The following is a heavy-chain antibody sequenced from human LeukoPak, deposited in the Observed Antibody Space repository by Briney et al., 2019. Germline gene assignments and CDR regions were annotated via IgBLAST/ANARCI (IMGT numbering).Heavy chain of an antibody. D-gene: IGHD6-19*01. J-gene: IGHJ4*02. CDR3: ATSTPSDWYPFDY. V-gene: IGHV6-1*01. CDR1: GDSVSSNTAA. Sequence: SQTLSLTCAISGDSVSSNTAAWNWIRQSPSRGLEWLGRTYYRSKWYYDYAVSLKSRITIYLDTSKNQFSLQLNSVTPEDTAVYYCATSTPSDWYPFDYWGQGTLVTVSS. CDR2: TYYRSKWYY.